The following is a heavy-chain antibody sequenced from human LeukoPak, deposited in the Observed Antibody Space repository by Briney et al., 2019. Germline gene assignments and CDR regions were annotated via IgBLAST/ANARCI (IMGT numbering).Heavy chain of an antibody. D-gene: IGHD2-2*01. CDR3: ARGNIVVVPAAPWFDP. CDR2: FYHSGST. V-gene: IGHV4-30-2*01. CDR1: GGSISSGGYY. Sequence: SQTLSLTCTVSGGSISSGGYYWSWIRQPPGKGLEWIGYFYHSGSTYYNPSLKSRVTISVDRSKNEFSLKLSSETAADTAVYYCARGNIVVVPAAPWFDPWGQGTLVTVSS. J-gene: IGHJ5*02.